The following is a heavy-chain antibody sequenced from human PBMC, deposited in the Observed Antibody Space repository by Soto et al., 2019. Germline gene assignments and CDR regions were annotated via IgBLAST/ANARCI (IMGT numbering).Heavy chain of an antibody. CDR3: ALWSSSGDYRGGPNFDY. CDR1: GFTFSSYA. V-gene: IGHV3-23*01. CDR2: ISGSGGST. J-gene: IGHJ4*02. Sequence: PGGSLRFSXAASGFTFSSYAMSWVRQAPGKGLEWVSAISGSGGSTYYADSVKGRFTISRDNSKNTLYLQMNSLRAEDTAVYYCALWSSSGDYRGGPNFDYWGQGTLVTVSS. D-gene: IGHD3-22*01.